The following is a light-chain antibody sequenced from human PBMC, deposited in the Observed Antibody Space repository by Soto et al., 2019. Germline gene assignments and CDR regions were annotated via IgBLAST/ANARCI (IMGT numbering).Light chain of an antibody. J-gene: IGKJ1*01. CDR1: QSVSSSY. CDR2: GAS. Sequence: EIVLTQSPGTLSLSPGERATLSCRASQSVSSSYLAWYQQKPGQAPRLLIYGASSRATGIPDRFSGSGSKTDFTLTINRLEPEDFAVYYCQQYGRSPRTFGQGTKVEIK. CDR3: QQYGRSPRT. V-gene: IGKV3-20*01.